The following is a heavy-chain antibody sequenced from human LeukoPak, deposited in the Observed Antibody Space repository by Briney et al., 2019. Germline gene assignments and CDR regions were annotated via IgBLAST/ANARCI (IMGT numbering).Heavy chain of an antibody. CDR3: ARGPYSYDSSGAFDI. Sequence: SETLSLTCIVSGDSISSGDYYWSWIRQPAGKGLEWIGRISSSGSTNYNPSLKSRVTISVDTSKNQFSLKLSSVTAADTAVYFCARGPYSYDSSGAFDIWGRGTMVTVSS. CDR1: GDSISSGDYY. V-gene: IGHV4-61*02. J-gene: IGHJ3*02. D-gene: IGHD3-22*01. CDR2: ISSSGST.